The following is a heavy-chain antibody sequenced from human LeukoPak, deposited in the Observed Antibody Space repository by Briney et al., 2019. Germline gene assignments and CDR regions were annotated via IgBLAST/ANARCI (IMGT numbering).Heavy chain of an antibody. Sequence: PSETLSLTCTFSGGSISSYYWSWVRQPAGKGLQWIGRIHTSGSTYYNPSLKSRVTISVDTSKNQFSLKLSSVTAADTAVYYCARDGGWAAAGTDYWGQGTLVTVSS. V-gene: IGHV4-4*07. CDR2: IHTSGST. D-gene: IGHD6-13*01. CDR3: ARDGGWAAAGTDY. J-gene: IGHJ4*02. CDR1: GGSISSYY.